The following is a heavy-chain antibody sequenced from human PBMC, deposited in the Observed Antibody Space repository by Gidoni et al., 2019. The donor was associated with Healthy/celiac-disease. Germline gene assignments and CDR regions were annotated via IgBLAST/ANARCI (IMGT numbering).Heavy chain of an antibody. D-gene: IGHD1-26*01. CDR1: GFTFSSYD. Sequence: EVQLVESGGGLVQPGGSLRLSCAASGFTFSSYDMPWVRQATGKGLEWVSALGTAGDTYYPGSVKGRFTISRENAKNSLYLQMNSLRAGDTAVYYCASVSIVYYGMDVWGQGTTVTVSS. CDR2: LGTAGDT. V-gene: IGHV3-13*04. CDR3: ASVSIVYYGMDV. J-gene: IGHJ6*02.